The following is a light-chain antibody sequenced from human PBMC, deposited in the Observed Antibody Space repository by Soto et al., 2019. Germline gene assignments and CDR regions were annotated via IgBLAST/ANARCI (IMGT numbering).Light chain of an antibody. CDR1: PSVSGSN. V-gene: IGKV3-20*01. CDR3: QQYGYAPWT. Sequence: EIVLTQSPGTRDLPAGERATLFFRASPSVSGSNLAWYQQKPGQAPRLVIYGASSRATGIPDRFSGSGSGTDFTLTISRLEPEDFAVYYCQQYGYAPWTFGQGTKVDIK. CDR2: GAS. J-gene: IGKJ1*01.